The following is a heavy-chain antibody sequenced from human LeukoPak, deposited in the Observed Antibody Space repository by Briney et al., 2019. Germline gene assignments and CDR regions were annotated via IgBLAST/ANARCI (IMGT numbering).Heavy chain of an antibody. D-gene: IGHD3-22*01. CDR2: INPNTGTT. CDR1: GYTFTSYG. J-gene: IGHJ4*02. V-gene: IGHV1-18*01. CDR3: ARPYDDSGYYYNY. Sequence: GASVKVSCKASGYTFTSYGISWVRQAPGRGLEWMGWINPNTGTTNYAQKFQGRVTMTTDTSTTTAYMELSRLTSDDTAVYYCARPYDDSGYYYNYWGQGTLVTVSS.